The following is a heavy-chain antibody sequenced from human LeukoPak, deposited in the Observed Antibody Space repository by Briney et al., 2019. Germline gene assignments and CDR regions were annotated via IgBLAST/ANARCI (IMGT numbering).Heavy chain of an antibody. CDR1: GGSVSSYY. CDR3: ARDSRYYYGMDV. J-gene: IGHJ6*02. V-gene: IGHV4-59*02. Sequence: SETLSLTCTVSGGSVSSYYWSWIRQPPGKGLEWIGYIYYSGSTNYNPSPKSRVTISVDTSKNQFSLKLSSVTAADTAVYYCARDSRYYYGMDVWGQGTTVTVSS. CDR2: IYYSGST.